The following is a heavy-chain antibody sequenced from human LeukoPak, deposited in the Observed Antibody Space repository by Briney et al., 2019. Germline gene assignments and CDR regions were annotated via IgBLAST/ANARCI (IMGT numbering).Heavy chain of an antibody. J-gene: IGHJ5*02. CDR2: TYYRTKWYD. D-gene: IGHD4-23*01. CDR1: GDSVSANRAP. Sequence: SQTLSLTCAISGDSVSANRAPWNWIRQSPSRGLEWLGRTYYRTKWYDDYALSVRGRATISPDTSKNQFSLHLNSVTPEDTAVYCARGGSGSVVSLFDPWGQGTLVTVSS. CDR3: ARGGSGSVVSLFDP. V-gene: IGHV6-1*01.